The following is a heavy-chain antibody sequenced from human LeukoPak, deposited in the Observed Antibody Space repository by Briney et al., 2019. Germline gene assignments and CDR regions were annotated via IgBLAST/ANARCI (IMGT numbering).Heavy chain of an antibody. CDR1: GFTFSSYG. D-gene: IGHD6-13*01. CDR3: ARARARIAAAAHDY. V-gene: IGHV3-48*01. CDR2: ISSSSSTI. Sequence: GGSLRLSCAASGFTFSSYGMHWVRQAPGKGLEWVSYISSSSSTIYYADSVKGRFTISRDNAKNSLYLQMNSLRAEDTAVYYCARARARIAAAAHDYWGQGTLVTVSS. J-gene: IGHJ4*02.